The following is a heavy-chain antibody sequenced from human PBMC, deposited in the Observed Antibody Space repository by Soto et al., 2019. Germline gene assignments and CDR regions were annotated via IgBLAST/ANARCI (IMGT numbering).Heavy chain of an antibody. D-gene: IGHD3-10*01. CDR1: GFTFSSYA. V-gene: IGHV3-30*04. J-gene: IGHJ4*02. CDR3: ASNYYGSGSYLGPFGY. CDR2: ISYDGSNT. Sequence: QVQVVESGGGVVQPGRSLRLSCAASGFTFSSYAMHWVRQAPGKGLEWVAVISYDGSNTYYADSVKGRFTISRDNSKNKLYLQMNSLRAEDTAEYYCASNYYGSGSYLGPFGYWGQGTLVTVSS.